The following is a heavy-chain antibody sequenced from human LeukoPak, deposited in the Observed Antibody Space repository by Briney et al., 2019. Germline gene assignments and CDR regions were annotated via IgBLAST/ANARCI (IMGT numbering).Heavy chain of an antibody. CDR2: IYYSGST. CDR3: ARDQRGYSYGYYYYYYMDV. V-gene: IGHV4-61*01. D-gene: IGHD5-18*01. J-gene: IGHJ6*03. Sequence: SETLSLTCTVSGGSISSGSYYWSWIRQPPGKGLEWIGYIYYSGSTNYNPSLKSRVTISVDTSKNQFSLKLSSVTAADTAVYYCARDQRGYSYGYYYYYYMDVWGKGTTVTVSS. CDR1: GGSISSGSYY.